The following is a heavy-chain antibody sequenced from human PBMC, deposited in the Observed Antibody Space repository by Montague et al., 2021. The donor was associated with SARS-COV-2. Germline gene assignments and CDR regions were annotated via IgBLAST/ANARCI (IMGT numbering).Heavy chain of an antibody. Sequence: SETLSLTCTVSGDSISGCNWCWIWHQPPKGLEWIGNIYYDRSTNTCPHLNSRISMSVDTFRNELSLKLSSVTAADTALYYCARLTTSGFDYWGQGILVTDSS. V-gene: IGHV4-59*01. D-gene: IGHD2-2*01. CDR3: ARLTTSGFDY. CDR2: IYYDRST. CDR1: GDSISGCN. J-gene: IGHJ4*02.